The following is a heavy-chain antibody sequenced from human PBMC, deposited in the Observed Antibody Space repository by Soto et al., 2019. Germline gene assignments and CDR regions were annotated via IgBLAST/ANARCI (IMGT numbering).Heavy chain of an antibody. CDR3: ARAAYSYGTAYLSYYYGMDV. D-gene: IGHD5-18*01. V-gene: IGHV1-69*01. CDR2: IIPIFGTA. CDR1: GGTFSTYA. J-gene: IGHJ6*02. Sequence: QVQLVQSGAEVKKPGSSVKVSCKASGGTFSTYAISWVRQAPGQGLEWVGGIIPIFGTANYAQKFQGRVTITADESTGTAYLELSSLRSEDTAVYYCARAAYSYGTAYLSYYYGMDVWGQGTTVTVSS.